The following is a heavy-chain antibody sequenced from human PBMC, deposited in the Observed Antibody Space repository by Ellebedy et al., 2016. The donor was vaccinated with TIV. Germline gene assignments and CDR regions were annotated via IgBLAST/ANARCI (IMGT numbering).Heavy chain of an antibody. Sequence: ASVKVSCKASGYIFTGYYMHWVRQAPGQGLEWMGWINPNSGGASYAQKFQGRVTMTRDKSISTAYMELRRLRVDDTAVYYCSRTISSSASSGHFDYWGQGPLVTVSS. V-gene: IGHV1-2*02. CDR2: INPNSGGA. D-gene: IGHD3-10*01. CDR1: GYIFTGYY. CDR3: SRTISSSASSGHFDY. J-gene: IGHJ4*02.